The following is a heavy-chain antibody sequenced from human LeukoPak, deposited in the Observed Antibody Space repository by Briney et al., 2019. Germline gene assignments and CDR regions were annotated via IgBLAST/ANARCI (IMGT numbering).Heavy chain of an antibody. CDR2: IYYSGST. D-gene: IGHD3-10*01. Sequence: SETLSLTCTVSGGSISSSSYYWGWIRQPPGKGLEWIGSIYYSGSTYYNPSLKSRVTISVDTSKNQFSLKLSSVTAADTAVYYCAREVRQWFGEPKGWFDPWGQGTLVTVSS. CDR1: GGSISSSSYY. V-gene: IGHV4-39*02. CDR3: AREVRQWFGEPKGWFDP. J-gene: IGHJ5*02.